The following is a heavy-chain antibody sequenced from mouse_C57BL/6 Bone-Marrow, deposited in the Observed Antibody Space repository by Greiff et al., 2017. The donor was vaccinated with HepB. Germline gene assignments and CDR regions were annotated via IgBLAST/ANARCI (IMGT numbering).Heavy chain of an antibody. Sequence: VKLQESGAELVRPGASVTLSCKASGYTFTDYEMHWVKQTPVHGLEWIGAIDPETGGTAYNQKFKGKAILTADKSSSTAYMELRSLTSEDSAVYYCTRVGGLRAWFAYWGQGTLVTVSA. CDR1: GYTFTDYE. D-gene: IGHD2-4*01. J-gene: IGHJ3*01. V-gene: IGHV1-15*01. CDR3: TRVGGLRAWFAY. CDR2: IDPETGGT.